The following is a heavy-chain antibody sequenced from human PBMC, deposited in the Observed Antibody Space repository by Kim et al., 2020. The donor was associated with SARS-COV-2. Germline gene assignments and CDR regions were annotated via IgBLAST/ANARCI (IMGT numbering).Heavy chain of an antibody. CDR3: AKARVTGYYLFDY. J-gene: IGHJ4*02. Sequence: GGSLRLSCAASGFTFGDYAMHWVRQAPGKGLEWVSGISWNSGSIGYADSVKGRFTISRDNAKNSLYLQMNSLRAEDTALYYCAKARVTGYYLFDYWGQGTLVTVSS. CDR2: ISWNSGSI. D-gene: IGHD3-9*01. V-gene: IGHV3-9*01. CDR1: GFTFGDYA.